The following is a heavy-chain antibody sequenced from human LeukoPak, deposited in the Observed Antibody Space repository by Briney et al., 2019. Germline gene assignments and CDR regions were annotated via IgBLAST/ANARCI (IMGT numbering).Heavy chain of an antibody. CDR2: ISSSGNNT. V-gene: IGHV3-23*01. J-gene: IGHJ6*03. CDR3: ARIGNNYYYYYMDV. D-gene: IGHD1/OR15-1a*01. Sequence: GGTLRLSCAASGFTFNSYAMNWVRQAPGKGLEWVSTISSSGNNTYYTDSVKGRFTISRDNSKNTLFLQMNSLRAEDTAVYYCARIGNNYYYYYMDVWGKGTTVTISS. CDR1: GFTFNSYA.